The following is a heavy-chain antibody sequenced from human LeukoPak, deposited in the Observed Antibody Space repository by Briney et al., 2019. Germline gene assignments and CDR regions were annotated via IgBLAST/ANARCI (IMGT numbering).Heavy chain of an antibody. CDR1: SGSISSGSYS. CDR2: IYTSGST. J-gene: IGHJ4*02. V-gene: IGHV4-61*02. D-gene: IGHD3-10*01. CDR3: ASSTGSGSYYPLFDY. Sequence: SQTLSLTCTVSSGSISSGSYSWSWIRQPAGKGLEWIGRIYTSGSTNYNPSLKSRVTISVDTSKNQFSMKLSSVTAADTAVYYCASSTGSGSYYPLFDYWGQGTLVTVSS.